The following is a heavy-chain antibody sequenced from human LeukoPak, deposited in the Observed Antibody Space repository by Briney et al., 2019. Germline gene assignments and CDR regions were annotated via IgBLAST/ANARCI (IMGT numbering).Heavy chain of an antibody. J-gene: IGHJ3*02. V-gene: IGHV4-34*01. CDR3: ARHSRSAYSGYENAFDI. D-gene: IGHD5-12*01. Sequence: SETLSRTCAVYGGSFSGYYWDWIRQPPGKGLEWIGNVYYSTNTYYNPSLKSRVTISVDTSKNQFSLKLSSVTAADTAIYYCARHSRSAYSGYENAFDIWGQGTVVTVSS. CDR1: GGSFSGYY. CDR2: VYYSTNT.